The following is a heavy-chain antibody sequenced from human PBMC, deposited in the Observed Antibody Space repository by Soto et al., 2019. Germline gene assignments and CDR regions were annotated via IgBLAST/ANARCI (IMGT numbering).Heavy chain of an antibody. CDR3: ASQPTTGTTFDS. J-gene: IGHJ4*02. CDR2: MNPNSGNT. Sequence: QVQLVQSGAEVKKPGASVKVSCKASGYTFTSYDINWVRQATGQGLEWMGWMNPNSGNTGYAQKFQGRDTMNRNTSISTAYMELSSLRSEDTAVYYCASQPTTGTTFDSWGQGTLVTVSS. CDR1: GYTFTSYD. D-gene: IGHD1-1*01. V-gene: IGHV1-8*01.